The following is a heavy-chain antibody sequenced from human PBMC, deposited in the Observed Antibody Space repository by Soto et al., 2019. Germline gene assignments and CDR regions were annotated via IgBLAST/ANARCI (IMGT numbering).Heavy chain of an antibody. CDR1: GGSFSGYY. CDR3: ARGGRGYSGYDYYFDY. Sequence: QVQLQQWGAGLLKPSETLSLTCAVYGGSFSGYYWRWIRQPPGKGLEWIGEINHSGSTNYNPSLKGRVTVSIDTSKNQFYLKFSSVTAADTAVYYCARGGRGYSGYDYYFDYWGQGTLVTVSS. CDR2: INHSGST. V-gene: IGHV4-34*01. D-gene: IGHD5-12*01. J-gene: IGHJ4*02.